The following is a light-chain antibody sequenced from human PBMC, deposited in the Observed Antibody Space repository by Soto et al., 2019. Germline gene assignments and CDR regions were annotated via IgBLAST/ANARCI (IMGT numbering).Light chain of an antibody. CDR1: QGISSN. CDR3: QKLNAYPPWT. CDR2: GAF. V-gene: IGKV1-9*01. J-gene: IGKJ1*01. Sequence: QLTQSPSSLSASVGDRVTITCRASQGISSNLAWYQQKPGRAPKLLIFGAFTLQSGVPSRFSGSGSGTDFTLTISSLQPEDFATYFCQKLNAYPPWTFGQGTKVDI.